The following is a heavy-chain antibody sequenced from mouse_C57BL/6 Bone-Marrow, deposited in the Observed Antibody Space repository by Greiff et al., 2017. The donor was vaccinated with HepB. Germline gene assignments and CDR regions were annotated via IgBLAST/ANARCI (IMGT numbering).Heavy chain of an antibody. CDR3: TGGYDRGYAMDY. D-gene: IGHD2-2*01. CDR1: GFTFSNYW. Sequence: EVKLVESGGGLVQPGGSMKLSCVASGFTFSNYWMNWVRQSPEKGLEWVAQIRLKSDNYATHYAESVKGRFTISRDDSKSSVYLQMNNLRAEGTGIYYCTGGYDRGYAMDYWGQGTSVTVSS. V-gene: IGHV6-3*01. J-gene: IGHJ4*01. CDR2: IRLKSDNYAT.